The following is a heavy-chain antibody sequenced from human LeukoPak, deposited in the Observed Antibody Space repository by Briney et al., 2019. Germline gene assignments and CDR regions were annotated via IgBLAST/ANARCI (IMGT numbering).Heavy chain of an antibody. D-gene: IGHD5-18*01. CDR2: IRSKANSYAT. CDR3: TTVDTTMV. V-gene: IGHV3-73*01. CDR1: GFTFSAST. J-gene: IGHJ4*02. Sequence: GGSLKLSCAASGFTFSASTMHWVRQASGKGLEWVGRIRSKANSYATAYAASVKGRFTISRDDLKNTAYLQMNSLETEDTAVYYCTTVDTTMVWGQGTLVTVSS.